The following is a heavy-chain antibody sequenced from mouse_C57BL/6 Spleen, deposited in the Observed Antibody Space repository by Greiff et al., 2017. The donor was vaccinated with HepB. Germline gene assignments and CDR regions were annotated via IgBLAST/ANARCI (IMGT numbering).Heavy chain of an antibody. CDR3: ARGGVYYGSSSLYWYFDV. D-gene: IGHD1-1*01. CDR2: IYPGDGDT. J-gene: IGHJ1*03. CDR1: GYAFSSSW. Sequence: QVQLKESGPELVKPGASVKISCKASGYAFSSSWMNWVKQRPGKGLEWIGRIYPGDGDTNYNGKFKGKATLTADKSSSTAYMQLSSLTSEDSAVYFCARGGVYYGSSSLYWYFDVWGTGTTVTVSS. V-gene: IGHV1-82*01.